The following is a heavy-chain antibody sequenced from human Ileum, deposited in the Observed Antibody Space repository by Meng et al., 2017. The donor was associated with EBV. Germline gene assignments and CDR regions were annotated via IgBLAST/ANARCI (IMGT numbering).Heavy chain of an antibody. D-gene: IGHD2-8*01. J-gene: IGHJ1*01. Sequence: QEQLPQWGSGLLRPSETLSLTCGVYGGSFNGYYWTWIRQPPGKGLEWIGEINHSGSTNYNPSLKSRVIISVDTSKNQFSLNLSSVTAADTAVYYCARGVYGPTTRGREYFIHWGRGTLVTVSS. V-gene: IGHV4-34*01. CDR2: INHSGST. CDR1: GGSFNGYY. CDR3: ARGVYGPTTRGREYFIH.